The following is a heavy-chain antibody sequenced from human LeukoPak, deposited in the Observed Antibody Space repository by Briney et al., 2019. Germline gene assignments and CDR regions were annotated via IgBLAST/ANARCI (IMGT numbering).Heavy chain of an antibody. CDR2: IYHSGST. D-gene: IGHD3-10*01. Sequence: SETLSLTCAVYGGSFSGYYWSWIRQPPGKGLEWIGEIYHSGSTNYNPSLKSRVTISVDTSKNQFSLKLSSVTAADTAVYYCARRLWFGESTYYMDVWGKGTTVTISS. CDR1: GGSFSGYY. J-gene: IGHJ6*03. CDR3: ARRLWFGESTYYMDV. V-gene: IGHV4-34*01.